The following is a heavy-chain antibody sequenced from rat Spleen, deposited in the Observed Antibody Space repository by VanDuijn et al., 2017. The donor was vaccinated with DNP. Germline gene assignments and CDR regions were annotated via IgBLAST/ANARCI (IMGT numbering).Heavy chain of an antibody. D-gene: IGHD1-12*01. CDR1: GFTFNDYY. CDR3: ARHRTIMPYYYSMDA. Sequence: EVLLVESDGGLVQPGRSLKLSCAVSGFTFNDYYMAWVRQAPAKGLEWVAIISYNGGTPYYRDSVKGRFTISRDNAQSTLYLQMDSLRSEDTATYYCARHRTIMPYYYSMDAWGQGASVTVSS. J-gene: IGHJ4*01. CDR2: ISYNGGTP. V-gene: IGHV5-7*01.